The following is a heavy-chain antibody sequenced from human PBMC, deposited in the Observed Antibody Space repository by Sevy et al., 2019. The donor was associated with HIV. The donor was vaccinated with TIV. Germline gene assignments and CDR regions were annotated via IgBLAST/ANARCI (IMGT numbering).Heavy chain of an antibody. J-gene: IGHJ5*01. CDR3: ARLVGNSWFDS. CDR2: AYYRSKWQA. CDR1: GDSVSSISAT. D-gene: IGHD2-21*01. Sequence: SQTLSLTCDISGDSVSSISATWNWIRLSPSGGLEWRGGAYYRSKWQADYEVSLKSRLNINPDTSKNQFSLHLNSVTPEDTAGYYCARLVGNSWFDSWGQGSLVTVSS. V-gene: IGHV6-1*01.